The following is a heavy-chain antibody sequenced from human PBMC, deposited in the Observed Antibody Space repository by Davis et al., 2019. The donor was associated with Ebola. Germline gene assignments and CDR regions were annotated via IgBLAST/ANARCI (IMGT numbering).Heavy chain of an antibody. V-gene: IGHV4-59*01. CDR3: ARLDSSGLEDAFDI. D-gene: IGHD3-22*01. CDR1: GGSISSYY. Sequence: SETLSLTCTVSGGSISSYYWSWIRQPPGKGLEWIGYIHYSGSTNYNPSLKSRVTISVDTSKNQFSLKLSSVTAADTAVYYCARLDSSGLEDAFDIWGQGTMVTVSS. J-gene: IGHJ3*02. CDR2: IHYSGST.